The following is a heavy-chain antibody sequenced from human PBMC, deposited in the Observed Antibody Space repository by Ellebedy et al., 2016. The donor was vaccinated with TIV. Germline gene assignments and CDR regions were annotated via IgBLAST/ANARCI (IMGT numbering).Heavy chain of an antibody. CDR2: IIPILGIA. CDR1: GGTFSSYA. CDR3: VWRGMVRGVIIGSEYGMDV. V-gene: IGHV1-69*04. D-gene: IGHD3-10*01. Sequence: ASVKVSCKASGGTFSSYAISWVRQAPGQGLEWMGRIIPILGIANYAQKFQGRVTITADKSTSTAYMELSSLRSEDTAVYYCVWRGMVRGVIIGSEYGMDVWGQGTTVTVSS. J-gene: IGHJ6*02.